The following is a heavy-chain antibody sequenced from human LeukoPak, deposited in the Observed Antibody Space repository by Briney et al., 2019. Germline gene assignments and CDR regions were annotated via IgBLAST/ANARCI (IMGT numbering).Heavy chain of an antibody. J-gene: IGHJ4*02. CDR1: GFIFSDYY. CDR3: ARARGDSTSYYFDY. D-gene: IGHD2-21*02. V-gene: IGHV3-11*06. Sequence: GGSLRLSCVASGFIFSDYYMSWIRQAPGKGLEWVSYISSSSSHTNYADSVKGRFTISRDNAKNSLYLQMSSLRAEDMAPYYCARARGDSTSYYFDYWGLGTLVTVSS. CDR2: ISSSSSHT.